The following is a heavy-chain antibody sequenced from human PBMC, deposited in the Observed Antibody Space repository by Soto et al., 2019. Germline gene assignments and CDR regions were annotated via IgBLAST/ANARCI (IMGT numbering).Heavy chain of an antibody. V-gene: IGHV4-59*12. CDR2: IHYNGST. CDR3: ARGESYCTTTSCYTGWFDP. J-gene: IGHJ5*02. D-gene: IGHD2-2*02. CDR1: GVSITSYF. Sequence: SETLSLTCTVSGVSITSYFWSWVRQPPGKGLQWIGYIHYNGSTTYNPSLKTRVTISVDTSKKQLSLKLSSVTAPDTAVYYCARGESYCTTTSCYTGWFDPWGQGTQVTVSS.